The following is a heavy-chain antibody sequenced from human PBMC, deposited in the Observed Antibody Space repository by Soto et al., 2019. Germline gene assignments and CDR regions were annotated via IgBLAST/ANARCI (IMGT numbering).Heavy chain of an antibody. CDR3: AKDLSSGYPLDAFDI. Sequence: GGSLRLSCAASGFTFSSYGMHWVRQAPGKGLEWVAVISYDGSNKYYADSVKGRFTISRDNSKNTLYLQMNSLRAEDTAVYYCAKDLSSGYPLDAFDIWGQGTMVTVSS. CDR1: GFTFSSYG. CDR2: ISYDGSNK. J-gene: IGHJ3*02. D-gene: IGHD3-22*01. V-gene: IGHV3-30*18.